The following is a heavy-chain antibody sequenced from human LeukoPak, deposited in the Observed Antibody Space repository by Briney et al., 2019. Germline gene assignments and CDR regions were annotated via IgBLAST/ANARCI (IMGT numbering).Heavy chain of an antibody. D-gene: IGHD3-10*01. CDR3: ARGVLLGDY. CDR1: GFSFRTYS. CDR2: ISGSSSTI. J-gene: IGHJ4*02. V-gene: IGHV3-48*02. Sequence: GGSLRLSCAASGFSFRTYSMNWVRQAPGKGLEWVSYISGSSSTIYYADSVKGRFTISRDNAKNSLYLQMNSLRDEDTAVYYCARGVLLGDYWGQGTLVTVSS.